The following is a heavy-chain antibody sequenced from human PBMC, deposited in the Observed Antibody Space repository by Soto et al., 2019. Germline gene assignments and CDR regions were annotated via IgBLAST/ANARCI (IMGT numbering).Heavy chain of an antibody. CDR3: AKWSYLDY. Sequence: GGSLRLSCTTSGFSFASFAMTWVRQAPGKGLEWIATISGSDGKTYYADSVKGRFSISRDTSRNTLYLQMNSLRADDTAIYYCAKWSYLDYWGQGTRVTVSS. V-gene: IGHV3-23*01. D-gene: IGHD3-3*01. CDR1: GFSFASFA. J-gene: IGHJ4*02. CDR2: ISGSDGKT.